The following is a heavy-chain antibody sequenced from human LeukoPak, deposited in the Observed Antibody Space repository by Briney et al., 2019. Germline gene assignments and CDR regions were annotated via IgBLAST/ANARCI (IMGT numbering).Heavy chain of an antibody. CDR3: ARGNNGGFIDY. D-gene: IGHD2-8*01. V-gene: IGHV3-7*01. CDR1: GFTFSNSW. CDR2: IKPDGSAQ. Sequence: GGSLRLSCAASGFTFSNSWMSWVRQAPGKGLEWVATIKPDGSAQYYVDSVKGRFTISRDNAKNSLFLQMNSLRAEDTAVYYCARGNNGGFIDYWGQGALVTVSS. J-gene: IGHJ4*02.